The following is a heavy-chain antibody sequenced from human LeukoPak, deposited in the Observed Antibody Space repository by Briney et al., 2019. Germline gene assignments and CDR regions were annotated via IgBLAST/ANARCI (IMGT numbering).Heavy chain of an antibody. CDR2: ISYDGSNK. CDR1: GFTFSSYA. Sequence: GRSLRLSCAASGFTFSSYAMHWVRQAPGKGLEWVAVISYDGSNKYYADSVKGRFTISRDNSKNTLCLQMSSLRAEDTAVYYCARGPDIVVVPAAMTPYDAFDIWGQGTMVTVSS. D-gene: IGHD2-2*01. V-gene: IGHV3-30*15. J-gene: IGHJ3*02. CDR3: ARGPDIVVVPAAMTPYDAFDI.